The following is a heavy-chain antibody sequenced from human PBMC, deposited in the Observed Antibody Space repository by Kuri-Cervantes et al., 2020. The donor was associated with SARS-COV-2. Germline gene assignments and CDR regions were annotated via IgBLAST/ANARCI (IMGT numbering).Heavy chain of an antibody. J-gene: IGHJ4*02. Sequence: GESLKISCAASGFTFSSYAMSWVRQAPGKGLEWVSAISGSGGSTYYADSVKGRFTISRDNAKNSLYLHMNSLRAEDTAVYYCASDSSRDGYNYDFDYWGQGTLVTVSS. CDR3: ASDSSRDGYNYDFDY. CDR1: GFTFSSYA. D-gene: IGHD5-24*01. CDR2: ISGSGGST. V-gene: IGHV3-23*01.